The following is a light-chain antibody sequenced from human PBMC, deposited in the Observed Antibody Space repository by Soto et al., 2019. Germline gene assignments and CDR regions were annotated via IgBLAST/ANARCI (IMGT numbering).Light chain of an antibody. J-gene: IGLJ2*01. Sequence: QSVLTQPASVSGSPGQSIAISCTGTSSDVGGYNYVSWYQQHPGKAPKLMIFDVSNRPSGVSNRFSGSKSGNTASLTISGLQAEDEADYYCGSYTSSSTRVFGGGTKLNVL. CDR3: GSYTSSSTRV. V-gene: IGLV2-14*01. CDR2: DVS. CDR1: SSDVGGYNY.